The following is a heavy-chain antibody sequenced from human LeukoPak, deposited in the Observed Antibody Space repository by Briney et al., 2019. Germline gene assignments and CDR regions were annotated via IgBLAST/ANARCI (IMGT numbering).Heavy chain of an antibody. D-gene: IGHD4-17*01. J-gene: IGHJ3*01. Sequence: QSGGSLRLSCAASGFTFSSYGMHWVRQAPGKGLEWVSVIYSSGDTYYADSVEGRFTISRDGFKNTLNLQMNSLRVEDTAVYYCAREGDYGEKRHAFDVWGQGTMVTVSS. CDR1: GFTFSSYG. CDR3: AREGDYGEKRHAFDV. V-gene: IGHV3-NL1*01. CDR2: IYSSGDT.